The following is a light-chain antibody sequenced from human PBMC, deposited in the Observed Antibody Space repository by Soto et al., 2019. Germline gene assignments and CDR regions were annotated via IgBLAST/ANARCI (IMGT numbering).Light chain of an antibody. J-gene: IGKJ1*01. CDR2: AAS. CDR1: QGIRND. V-gene: IGKV1-6*01. Sequence: AIQMTQSPSSLSASVGDRVTITCRASQGIRNDLGWYQQKPGKAPKLLIYAASSLQSGVPSRFSGSGSGTDFTLTFSSLQPEDFATYYCLRDYNYPWTFGQGTKVEIK. CDR3: LRDYNYPWT.